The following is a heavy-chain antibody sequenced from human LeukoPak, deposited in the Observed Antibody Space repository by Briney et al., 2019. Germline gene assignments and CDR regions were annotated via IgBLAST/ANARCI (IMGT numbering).Heavy chain of an antibody. CDR1: GFTFSSYW. D-gene: IGHD5-18*01. CDR3: ARRGYSYGFGY. CDR2: INSDGSST. Sequence: PGGSLRLSCAASGFTFSSYWMHWVRQAPGKGLVWVSRINSDGSSTSYADSVKGRFTISRDNAKNTLHLQMNSLRAEDTAVYYCARRGYSYGFGYWGQGTLVTVSS. V-gene: IGHV3-74*01. J-gene: IGHJ4*02.